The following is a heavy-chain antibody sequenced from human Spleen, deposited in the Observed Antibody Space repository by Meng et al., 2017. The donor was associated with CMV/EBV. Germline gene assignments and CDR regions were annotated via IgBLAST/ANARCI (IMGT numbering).Heavy chain of an antibody. J-gene: IGHJ6*02. CDR1: GFALRNYA. V-gene: IGHV3-23*03. CDR3: AKDGYECWSNSCQRDYYSYGIDV. D-gene: IGHD3/OR15-3a*01. Sequence: GESLKISCAASGFALRNYAMNWVRQAPGKGLEWVSISYSAGSSTYYADSVEGRFTISRDESHNTLFLQMNSLRAEDTAVYYCAKDGYECWSNSCQRDYYSYGIDVWGQGTTVTVSS. CDR2: SYSAGSST.